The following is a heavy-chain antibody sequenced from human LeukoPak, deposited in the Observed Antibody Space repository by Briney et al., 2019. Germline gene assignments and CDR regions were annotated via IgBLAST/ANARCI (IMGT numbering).Heavy chain of an antibody. CDR1: GFTVSSNY. D-gene: IGHD3-22*01. CDR3: ATSGYFYRGAFDY. CDR2: IYSVDNI. V-gene: IGHV3-53*01. Sequence: GGPLRLSCAASGFTVSSNYMSWVRQAPGKGLEWVSIIYSVDNIYYADSVKGRFTISRDNSKNTLYLQMKNLRAEDTAVYYCATSGYFYRGAFDYWGQGTLVTVSS. J-gene: IGHJ4*02.